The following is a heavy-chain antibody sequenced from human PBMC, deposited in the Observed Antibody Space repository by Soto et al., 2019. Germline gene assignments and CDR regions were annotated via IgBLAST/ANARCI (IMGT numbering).Heavy chain of an antibody. CDR3: ARERFHRNYDLLYNWFDP. CDR2: IYYSGST. Sequence: SETLSLTCTVSGGSISSGDYYWSWIRQPPGKGLEWIGYIYYSGSTYYNPSLKSRVTISVDTSKNQFSLKLSSVTAADTAVYYCARERFHRNYDLLYNWFDPWGQGTLVTVSS. V-gene: IGHV4-30-4*01. J-gene: IGHJ5*02. D-gene: IGHD3-3*01. CDR1: GGSISSGDYY.